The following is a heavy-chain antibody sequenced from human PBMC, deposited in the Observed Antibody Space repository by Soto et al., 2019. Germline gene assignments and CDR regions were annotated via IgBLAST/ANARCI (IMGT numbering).Heavy chain of an antibody. J-gene: IGHJ4*02. Sequence: ASVKVSCKVSGYTLTELSMHWVRQAPGKGLEWMGGFDPEDGETIYAQKFQGRVTMTSDTSTDTVYMELSSLRSEDTAVYYCARGGGIVVVTAPYDHWGQGTLVTVSS. CDR3: ARGGGIVVVTAPYDH. D-gene: IGHD2-21*02. CDR2: FDPEDGET. V-gene: IGHV1-24*01. CDR1: GYTLTELS.